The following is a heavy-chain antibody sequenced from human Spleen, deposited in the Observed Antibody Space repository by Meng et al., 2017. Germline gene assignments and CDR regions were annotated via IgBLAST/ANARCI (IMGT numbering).Heavy chain of an antibody. Sequence: QIQLVQSGAEVSKPGASVKLPCKASGYSLSNYAITWVRQAPGQGLEWMGWISAYNDNTAYAQNFQGRVTMTKDTSTNTAYLELRSLTSGDTAVYYCAKEGYSSSWYDFDYWGQGTLVTVSS. CDR1: GYSLSNYA. D-gene: IGHD6-13*01. V-gene: IGHV1-18*01. CDR2: ISAYNDNT. CDR3: AKEGYSSSWYDFDY. J-gene: IGHJ4*02.